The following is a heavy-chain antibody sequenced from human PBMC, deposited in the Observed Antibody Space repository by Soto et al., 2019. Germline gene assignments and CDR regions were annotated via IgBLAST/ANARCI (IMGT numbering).Heavy chain of an antibody. CDR3: ASPRQGNYDFLSGYYALDY. D-gene: IGHD3-3*01. J-gene: IGHJ4*02. Sequence: SETLSLTCAVYGGSFSGYYWSWIRQPPGKGLEWIGEINHSGSTNYNPSLKSRVTISVDTPKRQFSLNLRSVTAADTAVYYCASPRQGNYDFLSGYYALDYWSQGTLVTVSS. CDR1: GGSFSGYY. CDR2: INHSGST. V-gene: IGHV4-34*01.